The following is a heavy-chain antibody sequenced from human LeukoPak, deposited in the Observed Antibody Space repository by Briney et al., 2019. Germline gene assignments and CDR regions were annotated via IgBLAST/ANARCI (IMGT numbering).Heavy chain of an antibody. J-gene: IGHJ4*02. V-gene: IGHV3-21*01. CDR1: GFTFSSYS. Sequence: GRSLRLSCAASGFTFSSYSMNWVRQAPGKGLEWVSSISSSSSYIYYADSVKGRFTISRDNAKNSLYLQMNSLRAEDTAVYYCATDRFVVVVAAARPVDYWGQGTLVTVSS. CDR2: ISSSSSYI. D-gene: IGHD2-15*01. CDR3: ATDRFVVVVAAARPVDY.